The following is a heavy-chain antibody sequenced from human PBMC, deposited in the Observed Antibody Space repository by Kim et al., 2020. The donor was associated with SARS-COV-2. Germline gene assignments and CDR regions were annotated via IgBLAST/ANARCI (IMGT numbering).Heavy chain of an antibody. V-gene: IGHV3-48*04. CDR2: ISSGSSTI. CDR3: ARGRSSGRAGMDV. Sequence: GGSLRLSCAASGFTFSSHSMKWVRQAPGKGLEWVSYISSGSSTIYYADSVKGRFTISRDNAKNSMYLQMNSLRAEDTAVYYCARGRSSGRAGMDVWGHGT. D-gene: IGHD6-19*01. CDR1: GFTFSSHS. J-gene: IGHJ6*02.